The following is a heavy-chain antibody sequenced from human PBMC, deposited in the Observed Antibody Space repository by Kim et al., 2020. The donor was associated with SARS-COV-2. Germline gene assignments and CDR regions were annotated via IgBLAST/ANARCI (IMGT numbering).Heavy chain of an antibody. D-gene: IGHD3-10*01. J-gene: IGHJ6*02. V-gene: IGHV3-30*03. CDR3: ARGNSYYMVRLAGDYNGMDV. Sequence: GGSLRLSCAASGFSFNNFGMHWVRQAPGKGLEWVALISYDGSKKDYADSVKGRFTISRDSSKNTLYLQMNSLRAEDTAVYYCARGNSYYMVRLAGDYNGMDVWGQGTTVTVSS. CDR2: ISYDGSKK. CDR1: GFSFNNFG.